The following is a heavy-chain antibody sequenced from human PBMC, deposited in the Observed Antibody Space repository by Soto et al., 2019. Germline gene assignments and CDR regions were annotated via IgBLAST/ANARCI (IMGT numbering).Heavy chain of an antibody. V-gene: IGHV3-30*03. CDR2: TSYDGNNK. Sequence: GGSLSLSCAASGFTFSSYGMYWVRQAPDKGLEWVAVTSYDGNNKQYGDSVKGRFTISRDNSKNTLFLQMDSLRAEDTVVYYCARTMFPVARGQAFNIWGQGTLFTVSS. J-gene: IGHJ3*02. CDR3: ARTMFPVARGQAFNI. D-gene: IGHD2-21*01. CDR1: GFTFSSYG.